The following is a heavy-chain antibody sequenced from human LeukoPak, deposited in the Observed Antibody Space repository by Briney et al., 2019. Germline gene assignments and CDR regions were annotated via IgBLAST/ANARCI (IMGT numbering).Heavy chain of an antibody. J-gene: IGHJ6*02. D-gene: IGHD3-3*01. Sequence: PETPSLTCTVPGGSISSSSYYWGWIRQPPGEGLGWIGSIYYSGSTYYNPSLKTRGTISVEMSKNQFSLKLSSVTANDTAVYYCVSYYDFWSGYYRGTGMDVWGQGTTVTVPS. CDR3: VSYYDFWSGYYRGTGMDV. CDR2: IYYSGST. V-gene: IGHV4-39*05. CDR1: GGSISSSSYY.